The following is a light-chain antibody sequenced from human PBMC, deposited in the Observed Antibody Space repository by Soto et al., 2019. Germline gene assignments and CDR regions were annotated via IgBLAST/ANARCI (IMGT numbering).Light chain of an antibody. CDR3: SSYTSSSTAV. CDR2: DVS. CDR1: SSDVGGYNY. Sequence: QSVLTQPASVSGSPGQSITISCTGTSSDVGGYNYVSWYQQHPGKAPKLMIYDVSNRPSGVSNRFSGSNSGNTASLTISGLQAEDEADYYCSSYTSSSTAVFGGATQLTVL. J-gene: IGLJ2*01. V-gene: IGLV2-14*01.